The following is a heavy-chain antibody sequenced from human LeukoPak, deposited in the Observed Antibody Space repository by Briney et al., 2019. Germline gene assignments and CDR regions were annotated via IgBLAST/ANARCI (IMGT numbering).Heavy chain of an antibody. CDR3: AKVAISLIAVVKTPFDS. D-gene: IGHD3-22*01. Sequence: GGSLRLSCAASGLTFSSYAMSWVRQAPGKGLEWVSAISGSGGSTYYADSVKGRFTISRDNSKNTLFLQMSSLRADDTAVYYCAKVAISLIAVVKTPFDSWGQGTLVTVSS. CDR1: GLTFSSYA. V-gene: IGHV3-23*01. J-gene: IGHJ4*02. CDR2: ISGSGGST.